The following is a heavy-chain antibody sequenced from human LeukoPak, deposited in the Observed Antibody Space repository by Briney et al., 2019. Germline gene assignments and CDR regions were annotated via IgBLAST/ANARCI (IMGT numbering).Heavy chain of an antibody. J-gene: IGHJ5*02. CDR3: ARASNWFDP. CDR2: IYYSGST. V-gene: IGHV4-38-2*01. Sequence: KPSETLSLTCAISGYSISSGYYWGWIRQPPGKGLEWIGSIYYSGSTYYNPSLKSRVTISVDTSKNQFSLKLSSVTAADTAVYYCARASNWFDPWGQGTLVTVSS. CDR1: GYSISSGYY.